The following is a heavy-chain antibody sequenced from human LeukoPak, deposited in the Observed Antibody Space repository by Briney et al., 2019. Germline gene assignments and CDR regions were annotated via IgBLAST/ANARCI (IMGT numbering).Heavy chain of an antibody. V-gene: IGHV3-30*02. CDR1: GFTFSTYG. CDR3: VKDLNGDYYY. J-gene: IGHJ4*02. D-gene: IGHD4-17*01. CDR2: IGYDGSRR. Sequence: GGSLRLSCAASGFTFSTYGMHWVRQAPGKGLEWVAFIGYDGSRRYYVDSVKGRFTISRDNSKNTLYLQMNSPRAEDTAVYYCVKDLNGDYYYWGQGTLVTVSS.